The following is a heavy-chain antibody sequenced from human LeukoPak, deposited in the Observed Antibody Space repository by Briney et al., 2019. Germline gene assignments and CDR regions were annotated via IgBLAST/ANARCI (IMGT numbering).Heavy chain of an antibody. D-gene: IGHD1-1*01. J-gene: IGHJ4*02. CDR1: GYTFTGYY. Sequence: GSSVQVSCKASGYTFTGYYIHWVRQAPGQGLEWMGWINPNSGDTNYAQKFQGRVTMTRDTSISTAYMELSRLRSDDTAVYYCAVTLNDNYWGQGTLVTVPS. V-gene: IGHV1-2*02. CDR2: INPNSGDT. CDR3: AVTLNDNY.